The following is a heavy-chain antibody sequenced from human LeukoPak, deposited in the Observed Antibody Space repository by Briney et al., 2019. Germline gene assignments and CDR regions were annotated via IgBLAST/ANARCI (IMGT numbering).Heavy chain of an antibody. J-gene: IGHJ4*02. Sequence: GGSLRLSCAASGFNFNNYNTNWVRQAPGKGLEWVSYITLSSSTIYYADSVKGRFTISRDNAKNSLYLQMNSLRAEDTAVYYCAREPSYSSSWYTSCDYWGQGTLVTVSS. D-gene: IGHD6-13*01. CDR2: ITLSSSTI. CDR3: AREPSYSSSWYTSCDY. V-gene: IGHV3-48*01. CDR1: GFNFNNYN.